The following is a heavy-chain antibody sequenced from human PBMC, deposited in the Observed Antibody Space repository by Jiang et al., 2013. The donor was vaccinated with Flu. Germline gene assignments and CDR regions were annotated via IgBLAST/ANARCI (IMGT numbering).Heavy chain of an antibody. J-gene: IGHJ3*02. V-gene: IGHV1-8*01. CDR1: GYTFTSYN. CDR2: VNPYSGNT. D-gene: IGHD1-26*01. Sequence: SGAEVKKPGASVKVSCKASGYTFTSYNINWVRQATGQGLEWMGWVNPYSGNTGYAQRFQGRVIMTRDSSISTAYMELTTLSSDDTAVYYCARAYTDLSGDAFDIWGQGTMVTVSS. CDR3: ARAYTDLSGDAFDI.